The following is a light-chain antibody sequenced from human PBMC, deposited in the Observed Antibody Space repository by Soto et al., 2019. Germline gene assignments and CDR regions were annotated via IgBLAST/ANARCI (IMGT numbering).Light chain of an antibody. Sequence: EIVLTQSPGTLSLSPGERATLSCRASQSVSSSYLDWYQQKPGQAPRLLIYGASSGAAGIPVRFSGSGSGTAFSLTISSLEPEDFAVYYCPQYGSSLLFTFGPGTNVDIK. CDR1: QSVSSSY. V-gene: IGKV3-20*01. CDR3: PQYGSSLLFT. CDR2: GAS. J-gene: IGKJ3*01.